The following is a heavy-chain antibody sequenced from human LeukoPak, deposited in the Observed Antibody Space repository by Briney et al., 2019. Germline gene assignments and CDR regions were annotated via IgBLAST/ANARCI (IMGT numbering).Heavy chain of an antibody. CDR3: AKWNWRYFDY. CDR2: IISDGITT. J-gene: IGHJ4*02. V-gene: IGHV3-74*01. CDR1: GHTYQNTC. Sequence: ESGGSLRLSCAASGHTYQNTCMHWIRQAPGKGLVWVSRIISDGITTTYADSVKGRFTISRDNAKNTLYLQMNSLRADDTAVYYCAKWNWRYFDYWGEGTLVTVSS. D-gene: IGHD1-1*01.